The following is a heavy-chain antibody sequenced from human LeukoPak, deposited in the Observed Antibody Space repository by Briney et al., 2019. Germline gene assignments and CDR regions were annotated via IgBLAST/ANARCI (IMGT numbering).Heavy chain of an antibody. D-gene: IGHD3-10*01. J-gene: IGHJ6*03. CDR3: ARTLWFGELRFYYYYYMDV. Sequence: PSETLSLTCTVSGGSISSSSYYCGWIRQPPGKGLEWFGSIYYSWSTYYNPSLKSRVTISVDTSKNQFALKLSSVTAADTAVYYCARTLWFGELRFYYYYYMDVWGKGTTVTISS. CDR2: IYYSWST. CDR1: GGSISSSSYY. V-gene: IGHV4-39*01.